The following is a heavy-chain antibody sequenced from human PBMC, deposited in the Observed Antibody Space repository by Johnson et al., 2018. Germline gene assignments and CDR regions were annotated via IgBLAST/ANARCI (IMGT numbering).Heavy chain of an antibody. CDR1: GFTFSGYP. V-gene: IGHV3-30-3*01. CDR3: ARGLYGDYGDVEYFQH. CDR2: ISYDGSNT. Sequence: VQLLESGGGVVQPGESLRLSCVASGFTFSGYPMHWVRQTPGKGLEWVAVISYDGSNTKYADSVKGRFTISRDKSKNTLYLQMNSLRAEDAAVYYWARGLYGDYGDVEYFQHWGQGTLVTVSS. J-gene: IGHJ1*01. D-gene: IGHD4-17*01.